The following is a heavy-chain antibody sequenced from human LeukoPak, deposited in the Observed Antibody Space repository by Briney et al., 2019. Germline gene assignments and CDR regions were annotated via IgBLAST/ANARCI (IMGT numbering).Heavy chain of an antibody. CDR1: GGSISSSNW. V-gene: IGHV3-15*01. CDR3: TTFDYGDRKDAFDI. CDR2: IKSKTDGGTT. D-gene: IGHD4-17*01. J-gene: IGHJ3*02. Sequence: ETLSLTCAVSGGSISSSNWWSWVRQAPGKGLEWVGRIKSKTDGGTTDYAAPVKGRFTISRDDSKNTLYLQMNSLKTEDTAVYYCTTFDYGDRKDAFDIWGQGTMVTVSS.